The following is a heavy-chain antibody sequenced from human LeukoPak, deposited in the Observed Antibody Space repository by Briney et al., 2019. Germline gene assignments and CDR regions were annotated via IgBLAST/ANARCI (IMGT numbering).Heavy chain of an antibody. CDR1: GGSISSSSYY. CDR2: IYYSGST. J-gene: IGHJ4*02. Sequence: SETLSLTCTVSGGSISSSSYYWGWIRQPPGKGLEWIGSIYYSGSTYYNPSLKSRVTISVDTSKNQFSLKLSSVTAADTAVYYGARVRSGYSYGYYFDYRGQGTLVTVSS. V-gene: IGHV4-39*01. CDR3: ARVRSGYSYGYYFDY. D-gene: IGHD5-18*01.